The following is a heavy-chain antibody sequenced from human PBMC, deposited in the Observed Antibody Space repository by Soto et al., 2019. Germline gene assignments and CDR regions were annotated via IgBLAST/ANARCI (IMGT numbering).Heavy chain of an antibody. Sequence: GGSLRLSCAASGFTFDDYAMHWVRQAPGKGLEWVSGISWNSGSIGYADSVKGRFTISRDNAKNSLYLQMNSLRAEDTALYYCAKDTWVPAASGYYYYMDVWGKGTTVTVSS. J-gene: IGHJ6*03. CDR3: AKDTWVPAASGYYYYMDV. CDR2: ISWNSGSI. CDR1: GFTFDDYA. V-gene: IGHV3-9*01. D-gene: IGHD2-2*01.